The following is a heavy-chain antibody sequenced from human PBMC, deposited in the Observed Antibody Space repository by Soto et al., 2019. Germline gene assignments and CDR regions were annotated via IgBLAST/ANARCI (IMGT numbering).Heavy chain of an antibody. J-gene: IGHJ5*02. V-gene: IGHV3-11*05. CDR3: AREVLTAVAPSTHP. CDR2: ISTSSDYT. Sequence: QVQLVESGGGLVKPGRSLRLSCAASGFKFSDYYMSWIRQAPGKGLEWISYISTSSDYTDYADSVKGRFTISRDNAKNSLYLQMNSLRAEDTAVYYCAREVLTAVAPSTHPWGQGTLVTVSS. D-gene: IGHD6-19*01. CDR1: GFKFSDYY.